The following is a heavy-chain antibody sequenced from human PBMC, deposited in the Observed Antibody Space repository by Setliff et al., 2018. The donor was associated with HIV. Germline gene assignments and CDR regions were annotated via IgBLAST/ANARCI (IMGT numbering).Heavy chain of an antibody. CDR1: GYTFTGYY. CDR3: ARGRTNSSYYNFWGAYSSTMDV. Sequence: GASVKVSCKASGYTFTGYYIHWVRQAPGQGLEWMGWINPNTGGTDYAQKFQGWVTMTRETSISTAYMELRRLKSDDAAVYYCARGRTNSSYYNFWGAYSSTMDVWGHGTTVTVSS. CDR2: INPNTGGT. V-gene: IGHV1-2*04. D-gene: IGHD3-3*01. J-gene: IGHJ6*02.